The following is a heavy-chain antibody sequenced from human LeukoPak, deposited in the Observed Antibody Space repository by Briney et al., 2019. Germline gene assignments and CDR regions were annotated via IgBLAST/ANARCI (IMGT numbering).Heavy chain of an antibody. D-gene: IGHD6-13*01. CDR3: ARSPAAATIELDY. CDR1: GFTSSNHD. V-gene: IGHV3-13*01. Sequence: GGSLSPSCAASGFTSSNHDIHWVRQPKGKGLEWVSGIGVPGDTFYPDSVKGRFTISRENAKNSLYLQMHSLRAGDTAVYYCARSPAAATIELDYWGQGTLVTVSS. J-gene: IGHJ4*02. CDR2: IGVPGDT.